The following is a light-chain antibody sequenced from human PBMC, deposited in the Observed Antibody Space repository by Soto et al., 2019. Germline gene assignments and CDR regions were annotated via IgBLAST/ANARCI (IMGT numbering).Light chain of an antibody. Sequence: QSALTQPPSVSGALGQRVTISCTGSSSNIGAGYHVHWYQQLPGAAPKLLIFGDSNRPSGVPDRFSGSKSGTSASLAITGLQADDEADYYCQSSDSRLSGSDVFGTGTKLTVL. V-gene: IGLV1-40*01. CDR1: SSNIGAGYH. CDR3: QSSDSRLSGSDV. J-gene: IGLJ1*01. CDR2: GDS.